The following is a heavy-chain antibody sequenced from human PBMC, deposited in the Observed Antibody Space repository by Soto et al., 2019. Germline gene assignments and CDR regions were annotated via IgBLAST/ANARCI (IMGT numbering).Heavy chain of an antibody. CDR2: IGRSGETI. Sequence: GGSLRLSCVGSGFTFSSFEMNWVRQTPGKGLEWLSYIGRSGETIYYADSVKGRFTISRDNAKSSLFLQMNGLRDEYTGIYYCARDSRGGAARRPTFYYWGRGTLVTVSS. CDR3: ARDSRGGAARRPTFYY. D-gene: IGHD6-6*01. V-gene: IGHV3-48*03. J-gene: IGHJ4*01. CDR1: GFTFSSFE.